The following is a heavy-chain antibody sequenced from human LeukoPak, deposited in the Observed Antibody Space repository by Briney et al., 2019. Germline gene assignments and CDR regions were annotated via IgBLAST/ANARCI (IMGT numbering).Heavy chain of an antibody. CDR2: ISSSGSTI. J-gene: IGHJ4*02. V-gene: IGHV3-48*03. CDR3: AREQQQVASFDY. D-gene: IGHD6-13*01. Sequence: GGSLRLSCAASGFTFSSYEMNWVRQAPGKGLEWVSYISSSGSTIYYADSVKGRFTISRDNAKNSLYLQMNSLRAEDTAVYYCAREQQQVASFDYWGQGTLVTVSS. CDR1: GFTFSSYE.